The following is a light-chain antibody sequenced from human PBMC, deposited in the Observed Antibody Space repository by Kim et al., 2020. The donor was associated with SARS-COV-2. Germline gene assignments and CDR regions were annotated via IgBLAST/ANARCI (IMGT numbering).Light chain of an antibody. CDR2: KAS. CDR1: QSISNW. Sequence: SESVRDRVTITCRASQSISNWLAWYQQKPGKAPKLLIYKASSLQSGVPSRFSGSGSETEFTLTISSLQPDDFATYYCLQYKSSPYTFGQGTKLEI. CDR3: LQYKSSPYT. J-gene: IGKJ2*01. V-gene: IGKV1-5*03.